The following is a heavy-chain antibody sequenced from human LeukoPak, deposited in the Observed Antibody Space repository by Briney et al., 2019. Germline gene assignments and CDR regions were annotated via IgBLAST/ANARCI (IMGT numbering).Heavy chain of an antibody. CDR1: GFTFDDYA. D-gene: IGHD3-10*01. CDR2: ISWNSGSI. Sequence: PGGSLRLSCAASGFTFDDYAMPWVRQAPGKGLEWVSGISWNSGSIGYADSVKGRFTISRDNAKNSLYLQMNSLRAEDTALYYCAKDKTQYCYGSGSFPGWGQGTLVTVSS. J-gene: IGHJ4*02. CDR3: AKDKTQYCYGSGSFPG. V-gene: IGHV3-9*01.